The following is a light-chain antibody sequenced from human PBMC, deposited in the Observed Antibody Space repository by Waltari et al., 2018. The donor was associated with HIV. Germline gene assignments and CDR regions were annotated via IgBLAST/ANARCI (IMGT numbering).Light chain of an antibody. J-gene: IGLJ2*01. CDR2: EVN. CDR3: SSYAGINPVI. V-gene: IGLV2-8*01. Sequence: QSALTQPPSASGSLGQSVTISCTGSSSAVARYDYVPWYQQHPGKAPKLLIFEVNKRPSGVPDRFSGSKSGNTASLTVSGLQAEDEAEYSCSSYAGINPVIFGGGTTLTVL. CDR1: SSAVARYDY.